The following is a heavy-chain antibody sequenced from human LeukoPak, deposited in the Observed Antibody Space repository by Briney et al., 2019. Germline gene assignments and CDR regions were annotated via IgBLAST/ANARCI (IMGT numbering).Heavy chain of an antibody. CDR2: MNPNSGNT. CDR1: GYTFTSYD. V-gene: IGHV1-8*03. J-gene: IGHJ6*03. Sequence: ASVKFSCKASGYTFTSYDINWVRQATGQGLEWMGWMNPNSGNTGYAQKFQGRVTITRNTSISTAYMELSSLRSEDTAVYYCARGSSWTYYYYYMDVWGKGTTVTVSS. CDR3: ARGSSWTYYYYYMDV. D-gene: IGHD6-13*01.